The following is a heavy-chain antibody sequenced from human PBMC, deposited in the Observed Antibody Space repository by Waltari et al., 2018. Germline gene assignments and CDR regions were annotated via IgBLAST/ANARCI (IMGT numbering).Heavy chain of an antibody. CDR2: INHSGST. V-gene: IGHV4-34*01. Sequence: QVQLQQWGAGLLKPSETLSLTCAVYGGSFSGYYWSWIRQPPGKGLEWIGEINHSGSTNYNPSLKSRVTISVDTSKNQFSLKLSSVTAADTAVYYCASYDYYDSSGSLGAGAFDTWGQGTMVTVSS. D-gene: IGHD3-22*01. CDR1: GGSFSGYY. CDR3: ASYDYYDSSGSLGAGAFDT. J-gene: IGHJ3*02.